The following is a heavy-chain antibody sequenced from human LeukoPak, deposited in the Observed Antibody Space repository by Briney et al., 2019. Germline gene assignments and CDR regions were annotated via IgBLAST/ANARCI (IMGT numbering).Heavy chain of an antibody. CDR3: AKEGLYTTDWYGNWFDS. CDR2: ISSDGSDK. D-gene: IGHD2-2*02. CDR1: GFTFSPHA. J-gene: IGHJ5*01. V-gene: IGHV3-30-3*01. Sequence: GGSLRLSCAASGFTFSPHAMHWVRQAPGKGLKWVAVISSDGSDKYYADSVQGRFTISRDNSKNTLYLQMNSLRPEDTALYYCAKEGLYTTDWYGNWFDSWGQGTLVTVSS.